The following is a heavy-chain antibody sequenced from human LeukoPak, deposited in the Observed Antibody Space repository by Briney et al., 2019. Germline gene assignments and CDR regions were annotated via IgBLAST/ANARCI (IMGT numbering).Heavy chain of an antibody. CDR2: INHSGST. Sequence: KPSETLSLTCAVYGGSFSGYYWSWIRQPPGKGLEWIGEINHSGSTNYNLSLKSRVTISVDTSKNQFSLKLSSVTAADTAVYYCARVPRSYYYYYYMDVWGKGTTVTVSS. V-gene: IGHV4-34*01. J-gene: IGHJ6*03. CDR1: GGSFSGYY. CDR3: ARVPRSYYYYYYMDV.